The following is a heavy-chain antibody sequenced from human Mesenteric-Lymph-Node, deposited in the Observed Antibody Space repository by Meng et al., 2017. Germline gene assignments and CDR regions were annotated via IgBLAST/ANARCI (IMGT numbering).Heavy chain of an antibody. CDR2: IYYTGST. CDR1: GGSIGSGGYY. CDR3: AREAGRDGYATPKFDY. J-gene: IGHJ4*02. V-gene: IGHV4-31*02. D-gene: IGHD5-24*01. Sequence: GQLQEAGPGLVKPSQTLSLTWTASGGSIGSGGYYWSWIRQHPGKGLEWIGYIYYTGSTFYNPSLKSRVTISVDTSKNQFSLKLISATAADTAVYYCAREAGRDGYATPKFDYWGQGTLVTVSS.